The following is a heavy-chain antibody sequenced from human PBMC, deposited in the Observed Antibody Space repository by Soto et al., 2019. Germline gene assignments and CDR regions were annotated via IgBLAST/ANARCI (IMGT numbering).Heavy chain of an antibody. J-gene: IGHJ3*02. CDR1: GYTFTSYG. Sequence: GASVKVSCKASGYTFTSYGISWVRQAPGQGLEWMGWISAYSGGTNYAQKLQGRVTMTTDTSISTAYMELSRLRSDDTAVYYCARTSYGTTDAFDIWGQGTMVTVSS. CDR3: ARTSYGTTDAFDI. CDR2: ISAYSGGT. D-gene: IGHD5-18*01. V-gene: IGHV1-18*01.